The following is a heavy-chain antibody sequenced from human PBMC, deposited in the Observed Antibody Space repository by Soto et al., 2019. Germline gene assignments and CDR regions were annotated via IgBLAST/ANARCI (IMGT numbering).Heavy chain of an antibody. CDR3: ARGRYYDFWSGYYVAGYYYYYMDV. CDR2: MNPNSGNT. D-gene: IGHD3-3*01. J-gene: IGHJ6*03. Sequence: ASVTVSCKASGYTFPRYDINWVRQAPGQGLEWMGWMNPNSGNTGYAQKFQGRVTMTRNTSISTAYMELSSLRSEDTAVYYCARGRYYDFWSGYYVAGYYYYYMDVWGKGTTVTVSS. V-gene: IGHV1-8*01. CDR1: GYTFPRYD.